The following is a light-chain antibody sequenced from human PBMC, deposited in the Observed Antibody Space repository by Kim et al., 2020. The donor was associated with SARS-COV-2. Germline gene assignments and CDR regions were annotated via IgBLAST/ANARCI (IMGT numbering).Light chain of an antibody. CDR3: ATWDDNLRRPI. CDR1: NSNIGWNS. Sequence: GQRVSIFGSGSNSNIGWNSVYWYQQRPGAAPKLLIYKNNQRPSGVPDRFSGSKSGPSASLAISGLRSDDEAAYYCATWDDNLRRPIFGGGTQLTVL. V-gene: IGLV1-47*01. CDR2: KNN. J-gene: IGLJ2*01.